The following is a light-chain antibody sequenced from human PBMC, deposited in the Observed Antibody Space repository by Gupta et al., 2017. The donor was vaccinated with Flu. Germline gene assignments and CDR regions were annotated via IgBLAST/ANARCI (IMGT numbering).Light chain of an antibody. V-gene: IGKV3-20*01. J-gene: IGKJ2*01. CDR1: QSVNNNL. Sequence: GTLSLSPGESATPSCRASQSVNNNLLTWYQQKPGQAPRLLIYGASSRATGIPDRFSGSGSGTDFTLTIRRLEPEDFAVYYCQQYCISLYTFGQGTKLEIK. CDR2: GAS. CDR3: QQYCISLYT.